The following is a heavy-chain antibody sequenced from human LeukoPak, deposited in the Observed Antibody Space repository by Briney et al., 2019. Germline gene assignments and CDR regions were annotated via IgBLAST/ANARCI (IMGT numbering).Heavy chain of an antibody. D-gene: IGHD2-2*01. J-gene: IGHJ6*03. Sequence: GASVKVSCKASGYTFTGYYMHWVRQAPGQGLEWMGWINPNSGGTNYAQKFQGRVTMTRDTSISTAYMELSRLRSDDTAVYYCARDGIVVVPAAMSNYYYYYMDVWGKGTTVTVS. CDR3: ARDGIVVVPAAMSNYYYYYMDV. CDR1: GYTFTGYY. V-gene: IGHV1-2*02. CDR2: INPNSGGT.